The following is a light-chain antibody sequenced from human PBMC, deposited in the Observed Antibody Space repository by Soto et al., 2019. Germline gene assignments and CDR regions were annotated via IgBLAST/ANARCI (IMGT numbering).Light chain of an antibody. CDR1: QGINSW. V-gene: IGKV1-12*01. CDR2: TAS. CDR3: QQASGFPLT. Sequence: DILVTQSPSSVSASVGDRVTITCRASQGINSWLAWYQQKPGLAPRLLIYTASNLQSGAPSRFSGSGSGTDFILTISSLQPEDVATYYCQQASGFPLTFGGGTKVEIK. J-gene: IGKJ4*01.